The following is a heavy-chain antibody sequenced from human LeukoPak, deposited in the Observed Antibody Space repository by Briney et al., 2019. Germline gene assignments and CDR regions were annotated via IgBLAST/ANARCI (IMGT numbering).Heavy chain of an antibody. CDR1: GFTFSSYG. Sequence: GGSLRLSCAASGFTFSSYGMSWVRQAPGKGLEWVSAISGSGGGTYYADSVKGRFTISRDNSKNTLYLQMNSLRAEDTAVYYCAKDKVTGIAAAGGLRQFDPWGQGTLVTVSS. CDR3: AKDKVTGIAAAGGLRQFDP. D-gene: IGHD6-25*01. J-gene: IGHJ5*02. CDR2: ISGSGGGT. V-gene: IGHV3-23*01.